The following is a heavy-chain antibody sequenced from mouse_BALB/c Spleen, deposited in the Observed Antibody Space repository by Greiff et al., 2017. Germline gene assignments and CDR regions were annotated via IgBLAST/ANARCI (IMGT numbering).Heavy chain of an antibody. V-gene: IGHV5-9-3*01. J-gene: IGHJ2*01. CDR1: GFTFSSYA. D-gene: IGHD2-14*01. Sequence: EVQVVESGGGLVKPGGSLKLSCAASGFTFSSYAMSWVRQTPEKRLEWVATISSGGSYTYYPDSVKGRFTISRDNAKNTLYLQMSSLRSEDTAMYYCATYYRYWGQGTTLTVSS. CDR2: ISSGGSYT. CDR3: ATYYRY.